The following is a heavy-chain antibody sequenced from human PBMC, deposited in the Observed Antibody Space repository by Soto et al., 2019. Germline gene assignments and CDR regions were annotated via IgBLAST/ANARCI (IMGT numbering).Heavy chain of an antibody. CDR2: ISASTSNT. V-gene: IGHV1-18*01. J-gene: IGHJ2*01. D-gene: IGHD2-15*01. CDR3: VRCYCSVGSCYACWHFDL. CDR1: GYTFSDYA. Sequence: QVQLVQSGGEVKKPGASVKVSCQASGYTFSDYAISWVRQAPGQGLEWMGWISASTSNTEQAQNFQGRVIMTLDTSTNTAYMELRSLRSDDTAVYYCVRCYCSVGSCYACWHFDLWGRGTLVTVS.